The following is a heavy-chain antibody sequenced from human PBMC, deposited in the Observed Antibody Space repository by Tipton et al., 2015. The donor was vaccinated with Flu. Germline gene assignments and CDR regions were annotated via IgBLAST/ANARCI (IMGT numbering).Heavy chain of an antibody. D-gene: IGHD4-11*01. CDR3: ARRDFSNYVSEPKSWLNP. J-gene: IGHJ5*02. V-gene: IGHV4-38-2*01. Sequence: TLSLTCSVSGDSIGSDYYWGWIRQPPGQGLEWIGNVHRSGSAYYNPSLQSRVTMSVDTSKNQFSLKLSSVTATDTAVYHCARRDFSNYVSEPKSWLNPWGQGTLVTVSS. CDR1: GDSIGSDYY. CDR2: VHRSGSA.